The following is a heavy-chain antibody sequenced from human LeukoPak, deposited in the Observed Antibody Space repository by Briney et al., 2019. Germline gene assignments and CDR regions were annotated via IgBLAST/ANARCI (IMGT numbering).Heavy chain of an antibody. Sequence: SETLSLTCTVSGGSISSYYWSWIRQPAGKGLEWIGRIYTSGSTNYNPSLKSRVTMSVDTSKNQFSLKLSSVTAADTAVYYCARGRQDIVVVPAAPRYYYYYGMDVWGQGTTVTVSS. D-gene: IGHD2-2*01. CDR2: IYTSGST. CDR3: ARGRQDIVVVPAAPRYYYYYGMDV. V-gene: IGHV4-4*07. J-gene: IGHJ6*02. CDR1: GGSISSYY.